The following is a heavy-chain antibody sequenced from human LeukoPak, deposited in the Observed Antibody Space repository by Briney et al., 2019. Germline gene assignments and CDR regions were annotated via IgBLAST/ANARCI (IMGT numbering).Heavy chain of an antibody. V-gene: IGHV4-61*02. D-gene: IGHD3-3*01. CDR2: IYTSGST. CDR3: ARGTIFGVVIDYFDY. CDR1: GGSISSSSYY. Sequence: SETLSLTCTVSGGSISSSSYYWSWIRQPAGKGLEWIGRIYTSGSTNYNPSLKSRVTMSVDTSKNQFSLKLSSVTAADTAVYYCARGTIFGVVIDYFDYWGQGTLVTVSS. J-gene: IGHJ4*02.